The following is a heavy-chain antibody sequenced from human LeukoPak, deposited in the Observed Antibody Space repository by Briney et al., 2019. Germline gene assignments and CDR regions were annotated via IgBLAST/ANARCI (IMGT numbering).Heavy chain of an antibody. D-gene: IGHD1-26*01. J-gene: IGHJ1*01. Sequence: ASVKVSCKASGYTFTSYYMHWVRQAPGQGLEWMGIINPSGGSTSYAQKFQGRVTMTRDISTSTVYMELSSLRSEDTALYYCARDRGGTYMYFQDWGQGTLVTVSS. CDR3: ARDRGGTYMYFQD. CDR1: GYTFTSYY. V-gene: IGHV1-46*01. CDR2: INPSGGST.